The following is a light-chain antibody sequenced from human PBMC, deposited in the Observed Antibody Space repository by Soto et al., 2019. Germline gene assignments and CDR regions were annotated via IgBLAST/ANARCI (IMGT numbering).Light chain of an antibody. CDR1: QSLVYKDGNTY. CDR3: MQAIHWPHT. CDR2: GVS. V-gene: IGKV2-30*01. Sequence: DVVMTQSPLSLPVTLGQPASISCRSSQSLVYKDGNTYLNWFHQRPGQSPRRLIYGVSNRDSGVPDRFSGSGSGTDFTLKISRVEAEDVVVYYCMQAIHWPHTFGQGTNLEIK. J-gene: IGKJ2*01.